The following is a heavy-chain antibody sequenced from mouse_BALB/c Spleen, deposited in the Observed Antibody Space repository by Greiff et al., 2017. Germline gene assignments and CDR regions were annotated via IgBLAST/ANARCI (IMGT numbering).Heavy chain of an antibody. CDR2: ISSGGSYT. CDR3: ARDDGYYGFDY. D-gene: IGHD2-3*01. CDR1: GFTFSSYA. J-gene: IGHJ2*01. Sequence: DVMLVESGGGLVKPGGSLKLSCAASGFTFSSYAMSWVRQSPEKRLEWVAEISSGGSYTYYPDTVTGRFTISRDNAKNTLYLEMSSLRSEDTAMYYCARDDGYYGFDYWGQGTTLTVSS. V-gene: IGHV5-9-4*01.